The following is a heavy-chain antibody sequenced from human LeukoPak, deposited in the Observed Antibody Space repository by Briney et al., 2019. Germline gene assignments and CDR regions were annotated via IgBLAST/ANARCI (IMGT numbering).Heavy chain of an antibody. J-gene: IGHJ4*02. D-gene: IGHD6-13*01. CDR2: ISWNSGSI. CDR3: AKDWVPAAGRFDY. V-gene: IGHV3-9*01. Sequence: GGSLRLSCAASGFTFDDYAMHWVRQAPGKGLEWVSGISWNSGSIGYADSVKGRFTISRDNAKNSLYLQMNSLRAEDTALYYCAKDWVPAAGRFDYWGQGTLVTVSS. CDR1: GFTFDDYA.